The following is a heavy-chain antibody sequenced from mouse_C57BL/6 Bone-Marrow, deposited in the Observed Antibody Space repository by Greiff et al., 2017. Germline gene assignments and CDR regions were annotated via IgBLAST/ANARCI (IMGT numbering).Heavy chain of an antibody. D-gene: IGHD1-1*01. Sequence: EVQLVESGPELVKPGASVKISCKASGYSFTGYYMNWVKQSPEKSLEWIGEINPSTGGTTYNQKFKAKATLTVDKSSSTAYIQLKRLTSADSAVYYCTRRIYHGIIYFDYAGPGTPLTVSS. J-gene: IGHJ2*01. CDR1: GYSFTGYY. V-gene: IGHV1-42*01. CDR3: TRRIYHGIIYFDY. CDR2: INPSTGGT.